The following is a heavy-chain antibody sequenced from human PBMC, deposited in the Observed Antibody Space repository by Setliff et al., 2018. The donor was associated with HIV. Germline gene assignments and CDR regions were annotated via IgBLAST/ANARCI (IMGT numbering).Heavy chain of an antibody. D-gene: IGHD3-16*01. CDR3: AREGDYDL. CDR2: IKRDGSEK. CDR1: GFTFRNFW. V-gene: IGHV3-7*01. Sequence: LRLSCTASGFTFRNFWMSWVRQAPGKGLEWVANIKRDGSEKHHVDSVKGRFTISRDNAKNSLFLQMNTLRAEDTAVYYCAREGDYDLWGRGTLVTVSS. J-gene: IGHJ2*01.